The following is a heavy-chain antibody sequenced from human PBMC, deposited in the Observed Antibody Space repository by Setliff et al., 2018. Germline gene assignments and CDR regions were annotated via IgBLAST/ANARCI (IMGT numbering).Heavy chain of an antibody. D-gene: IGHD2-15*01. V-gene: IGHV5-51*01. CDR2: IYPGDPDT. J-gene: IGHJ4*02. CDR1: GYTFSNYW. CDR3: ARVVGADGMGVDY. Sequence: GESLKISCKGSGYTFSNYWIGWVRQMPGKGLEWLGIIYPGDPDTRYSPSFQGQVRFSADKSISTAYLQWSSLQASDTATYYCARVVGADGMGVDYWGQGTLVTVSS.